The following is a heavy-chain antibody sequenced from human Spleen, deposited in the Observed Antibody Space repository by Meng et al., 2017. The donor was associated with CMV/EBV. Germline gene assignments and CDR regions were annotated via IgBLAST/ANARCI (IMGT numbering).Heavy chain of an antibody. V-gene: IGHV4-4*02. CDR1: SISRSNW. CDR2: MSHSGRT. D-gene: IGHD6-19*01. CDR3: ARGPIAVTGRRETYFDD. J-gene: IGHJ4*02. Sequence: SISRSNWWRWVRQPPWKGLEWIGEMSHSGRTYYTPSLKSRVTISVADSKNQFFLNLSSVTAADTAVYYCARGPIAVTGRRETYFDDWGQGTLVTVSS.